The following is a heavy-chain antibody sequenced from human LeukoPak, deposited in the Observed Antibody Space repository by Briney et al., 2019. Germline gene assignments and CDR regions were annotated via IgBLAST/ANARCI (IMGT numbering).Heavy chain of an antibody. V-gene: IGHV3-21*01. CDR3: ARSGYSGAFDI. J-gene: IGHJ3*02. CDR1: GFTFNDYA. D-gene: IGHD6-13*01. CDR2: ISSSSSYI. Sequence: GGSLRLSCAASGFTFNDYAMHWVRQAPGKGLEWVSSISSSSSYIYYADSVKGRFTISRDNAKNSLYLQMNSLRAEDTAVYYCARSGYSGAFDIWGQGTMVTVSS.